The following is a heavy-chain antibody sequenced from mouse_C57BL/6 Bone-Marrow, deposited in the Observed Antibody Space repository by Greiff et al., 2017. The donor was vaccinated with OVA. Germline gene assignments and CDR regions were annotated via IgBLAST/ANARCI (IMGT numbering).Heavy chain of an antibody. D-gene: IGHD1-1*01. CDR3: ARSPYYYPRCFDV. V-gene: IGHV1-69*01. CDR2: IDPSASYT. CDR1: GYTFTSYW. J-gene: IGHJ1*03. Sequence: QVQLQQPGAELVMPGASVKLSCKASGYTFTSYWMHWVKQRPGQGLEWIGEIDPSASYTNYNQKFKGKSTLTVDKSSSTAYMQLISLTSEDSAVYYCARSPYYYPRCFDVWGTGTTVTVSS.